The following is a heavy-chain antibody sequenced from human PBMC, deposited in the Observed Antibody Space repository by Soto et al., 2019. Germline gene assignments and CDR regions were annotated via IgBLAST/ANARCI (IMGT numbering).Heavy chain of an antibody. J-gene: IGHJ4*02. CDR2: INSAGTT. CDR3: AKDWYEDY. CDR1: GFTFSTYA. V-gene: IGHV3-23*01. Sequence: VQLLESGGGLVQPGGSLRLSCAASGFTFSTYAMTWVRQAPGKGLEWVSAINSAGTTYYADSVKGRFTISRDNAENTLYLQMNGLRAEDTAVYYCAKDWYEDYWGQGTLVTVSS. D-gene: IGHD6-13*01.